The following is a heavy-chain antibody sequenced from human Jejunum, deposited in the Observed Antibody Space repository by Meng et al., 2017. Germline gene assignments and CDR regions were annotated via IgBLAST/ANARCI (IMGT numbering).Heavy chain of an antibody. J-gene: IGHJ4*02. D-gene: IGHD4/OR15-4a*01. CDR3: ARGQDRAKTGY. CDR1: GESFTYYY. CDR2: VTHSEGT. Sequence: QVQLQQWGSGLLKPAEALSLTCAVYGESFTYYYWNWIRQPPGKGLECIGEVTHSEGTNYNPSLKSRVTISVDMSKNQFSLKLSSVTTADTAVYYCARGQDRAKTGYWGQGTLVTVSS. V-gene: IGHV4-34*01.